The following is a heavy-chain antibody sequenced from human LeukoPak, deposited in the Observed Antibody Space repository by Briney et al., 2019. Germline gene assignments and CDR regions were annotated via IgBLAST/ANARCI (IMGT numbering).Heavy chain of an antibody. D-gene: IGHD1-14*01. CDR3: ARGVSPPDGPYYYYGMDV. Sequence: PGGSLRLSCAASGFTFISYGMHWVRQAPGKGLEWVAVISYNGSNKYCADSVKGRFTISRENAKNSLYLQMNSLRAGDTAVYYCARGVSPPDGPYYYYGMDVWGQGTTVTVSS. J-gene: IGHJ6*02. CDR1: GFTFISYG. CDR2: ISYNGSNK. V-gene: IGHV3-30*03.